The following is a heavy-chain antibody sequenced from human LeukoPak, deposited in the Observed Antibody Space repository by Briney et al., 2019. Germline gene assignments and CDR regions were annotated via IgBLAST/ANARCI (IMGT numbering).Heavy chain of an antibody. CDR2: ISYDGSDK. V-gene: IGHV3-30*04. Sequence: GRSLRLFCADSGFTFSSYAMHWVRQAPGKGLEWVTFISYDGSDKYYADSVKGRFTISRDNSKNTVYLQMNSLRLEDTAVYYCAREAGYGGSSSFDSWGQGTLVTVSS. J-gene: IGHJ4*02. D-gene: IGHD5-12*01. CDR3: AREAGYGGSSSFDS. CDR1: GFTFSSYA.